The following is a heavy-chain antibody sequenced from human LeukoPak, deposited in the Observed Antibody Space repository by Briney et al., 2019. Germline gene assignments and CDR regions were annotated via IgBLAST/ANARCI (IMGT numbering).Heavy chain of an antibody. CDR1: GYTFTSYG. J-gene: IGHJ5*02. V-gene: IGHV1-18*01. D-gene: IGHD6-13*01. Sequence: ASVKVSCKASGYTFTSYGISWVRQAPGQGLEWMGWISAYNGNTNYAQKLQGRVTMTTDTSTSTACMELRSLRSDDTAVYYCARSIAAAPLRNWFDPWGQGTLVTVSS. CDR3: ARSIAAAPLRNWFDP. CDR2: ISAYNGNT.